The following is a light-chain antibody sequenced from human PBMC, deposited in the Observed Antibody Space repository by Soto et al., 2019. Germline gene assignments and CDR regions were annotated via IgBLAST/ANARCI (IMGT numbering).Light chain of an antibody. CDR1: SSDVGGYNY. CDR2: DVS. Sequence: LTQPASVSGSPGHSITSSCTGTSSDVGGYNYVSWYQQHPGKAPKLMIYDVSNRPSGVSNRFSGSKSGNTASLTISGLQAEDEADYYCSSYTSSSTDYVFGTGTKVTVL. CDR3: SSYTSSSTDYV. J-gene: IGLJ1*01. V-gene: IGLV2-14*01.